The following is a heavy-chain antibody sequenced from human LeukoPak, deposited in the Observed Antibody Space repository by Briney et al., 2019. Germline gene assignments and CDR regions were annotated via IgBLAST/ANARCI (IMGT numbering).Heavy chain of an antibody. CDR2: IYHSGST. V-gene: IGHV4-30-2*01. D-gene: IGHD5-18*01. CDR3: ARDLDTAMGGSGAFDI. J-gene: IGHJ3*02. CDR1: GGSISSGGYS. Sequence: SQTLSLTCAVSGGSISSGGYSWSWIRQPPGKGLVWIGYIYHSGSTYYNPSLKSRVTISVDRSKNQFSLKLSSVTAADTAVYYCARDLDTAMGGSGAFDIWGQGTMVTVSS.